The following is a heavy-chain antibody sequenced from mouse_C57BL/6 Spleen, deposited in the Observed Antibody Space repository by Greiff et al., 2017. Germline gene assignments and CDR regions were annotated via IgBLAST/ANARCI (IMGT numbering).Heavy chain of an antibody. V-gene: IGHV1-81*01. Sequence: QVQLQQSGAELARPGASVKLSCKASGYTFTSYGISWVKQRTGQGLEWIGEIYPRSGNTYYNEKFKGKATLTADKSSSTAYMELRSLPSEDSAVXFWARRDRNYGCMDDWGQGTSVTVSS. CDR1: GYTFTSYG. CDR3: ARRDRNYGCMDD. D-gene: IGHD1-1*01. J-gene: IGHJ4*01. CDR2: IYPRSGNT.